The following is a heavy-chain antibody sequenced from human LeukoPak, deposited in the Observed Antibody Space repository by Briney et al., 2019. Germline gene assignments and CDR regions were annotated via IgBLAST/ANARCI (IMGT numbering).Heavy chain of an antibody. CDR2: IIPILGIA. CDR3: ARDPGIAAAGGY. V-gene: IGHV1-69*04. Sequence: SVKVSCKASGGTFSSYAISWVRQAPGQGLEWMGRIIPILGIANYAQKFQGRVTITADKSTSTAYMELSSLRSEDTAVYYCARDPGIAAAGGYWGQGTLVTVSS. J-gene: IGHJ4*02. D-gene: IGHD6-13*01. CDR1: GGTFSSYA.